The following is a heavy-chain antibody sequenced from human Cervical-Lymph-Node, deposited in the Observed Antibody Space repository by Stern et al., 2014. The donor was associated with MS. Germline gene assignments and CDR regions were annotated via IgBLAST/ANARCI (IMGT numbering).Heavy chain of an antibody. CDR3: AKSYSSSWSGWIDS. CDR1: QITFDDYG. D-gene: IGHD6-13*01. Sequence: QLEESGGGLVQPGRSLRLSCSASQITFDDYGFHWVRQVPGKGLEWVAGIGWNSHTKGYATCVKGRFTISRDNARDSLYLQMNNLTPDDTALYYCAKSYSSSWSGWIDSWGQGILVTVSS. J-gene: IGHJ5*01. V-gene: IGHV3-9*01. CDR2: IGWNSHTK.